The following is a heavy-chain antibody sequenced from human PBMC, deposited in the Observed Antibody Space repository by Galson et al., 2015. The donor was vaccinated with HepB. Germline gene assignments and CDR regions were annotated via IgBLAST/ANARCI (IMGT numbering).Heavy chain of an antibody. CDR1: GFTFSSYS. V-gene: IGHV3-48*01. D-gene: IGHD4-17*01. CDR2: ISSSSRTI. J-gene: IGHJ4*02. CDR3: ARGIYGDYVGVDY. Sequence: SLRLSCAASGFTFSSYSMNWVRQAPGKGLEWVSYISSSSRTIFYADSVKGRFTISRDNAKNSLYLQMNSLRAEDTAVYYCARGIYGDYVGVDYWGQGTLVTVSS.